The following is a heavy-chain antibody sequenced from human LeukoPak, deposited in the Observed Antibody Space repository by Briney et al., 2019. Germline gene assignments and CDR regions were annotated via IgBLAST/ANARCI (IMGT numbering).Heavy chain of an antibody. CDR2: TNPSGGST. V-gene: IGHV1-46*01. J-gene: IGHJ4*02. D-gene: IGHD3-10*01. CDR1: GYTFTSYY. CDR3: AVGLLWFGKLDY. Sequence: GASVKVSCKASGYTFTSYYMHWVRQAPGQGLEWMGITNPSGGSTSYAQKFQGRVTMTRDTSTSTVYMELSSLRSEDTAVYYCAVGLLWFGKLDYWGQGTLVTVSS.